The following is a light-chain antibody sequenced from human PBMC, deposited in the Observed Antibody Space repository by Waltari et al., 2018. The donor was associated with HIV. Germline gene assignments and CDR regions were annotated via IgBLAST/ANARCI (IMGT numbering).Light chain of an antibody. CDR1: SSNIGAGYD. V-gene: IGLV1-40*01. CDR3: QSYDSSLSGNWV. Sequence: QSVLTQPPSVSGAPGQRVTISCTGSSSNIGAGYDVPWYQQLPGTAPKLLIYGNSNRPSGVPDRFSGSKSGTSASLAITGLQAEDEADYYCQSYDSSLSGNWVFGGGTKLTVL. CDR2: GNS. J-gene: IGLJ3*02.